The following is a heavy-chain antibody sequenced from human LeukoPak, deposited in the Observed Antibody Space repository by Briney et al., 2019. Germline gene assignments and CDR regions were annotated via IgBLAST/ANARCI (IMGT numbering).Heavy chain of an antibody. V-gene: IGHV4-34*01. CDR1: GGSFSGYY. J-gene: IGHJ5*02. CDR3: ARVLGSGSYRSPSRAYNWFDP. CDR2: INHSGST. D-gene: IGHD3-10*01. Sequence: SETLSLTCAVYGGSFSGYYWSWIRQPPGKGLEWIGEINHSGSTNYNPSLKSRVTISVATSKNQFSLNLSSVTAADTAVYYCARVLGSGSYRSPSRAYNWFDPWGQGTLVTVSS.